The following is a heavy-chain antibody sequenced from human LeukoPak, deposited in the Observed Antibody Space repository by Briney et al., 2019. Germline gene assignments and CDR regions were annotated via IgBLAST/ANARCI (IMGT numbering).Heavy chain of an antibody. CDR3: ARLSRQVAGFDY. CDR1: GFTFSSYD. D-gene: IGHD6-19*01. Sequence: GGSLRLSCAASGFTFSSYDMHWVRQATGKGLEWVPAIGTAGDTYYPGSVKGRFTISRENAKNSLYLQMNSLRAGDTAVYYCARLSRQVAGFDYWGQGTLVTVSS. CDR2: IGTAGDT. J-gene: IGHJ4*02. V-gene: IGHV3-13*01.